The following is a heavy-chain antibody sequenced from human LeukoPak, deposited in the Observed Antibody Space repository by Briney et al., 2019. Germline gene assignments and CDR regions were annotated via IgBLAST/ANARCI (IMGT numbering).Heavy chain of an antibody. CDR3: SRDPLRYLRVGHYDY. Sequence: GGSLRLSCAASGLTFSIYEMNWVRQVPGKGLEWVSSIDYDSSHIYYAASVRGRFTISRDNARNSVYLQTNSLRVEDTAVYYCSRDPLRYLRVGHYDYWGQGTLVAVSS. CDR1: GLTFSIYE. CDR2: IDYDSSHI. V-gene: IGHV3-21*01. D-gene: IGHD3-9*01. J-gene: IGHJ4*02.